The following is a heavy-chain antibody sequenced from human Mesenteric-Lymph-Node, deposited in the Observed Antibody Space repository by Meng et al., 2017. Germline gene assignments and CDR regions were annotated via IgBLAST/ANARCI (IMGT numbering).Heavy chain of an antibody. CDR2: MNPNSGNT. Sequence: ASVKVSCKASGYTFTSYDINWVRQATGQGLEWMGWMNPNSGNTGYAQKFQGRVTMTRNTSISTAYMELSSLRSEDTAVYYCAREGGYCSGGSCYSEYGMDVWGQGTTVTVSS. V-gene: IGHV1-8*01. J-gene: IGHJ6*02. CDR3: AREGGYCSGGSCYSEYGMDV. CDR1: GYTFTSYD. D-gene: IGHD2-15*01.